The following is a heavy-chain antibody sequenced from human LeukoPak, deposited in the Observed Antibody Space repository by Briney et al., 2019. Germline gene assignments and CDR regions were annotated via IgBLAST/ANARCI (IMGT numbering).Heavy chain of an antibody. CDR2: IHPGDSEI. V-gene: IGHV5-51*01. CDR3: SRRLGATQPYFDF. CDR1: GYRFTIYW. Sequence: AESLKISCEASGYRFTIYWIGWVRQMPGKGLECRGIIHPGDSEIRYSPSFQGQVTISVDKSISTAYLQWSGLKASDTAIYYCSRRLGATQPYFDFGGQGALVTVSS. J-gene: IGHJ4*02. D-gene: IGHD1-26*01.